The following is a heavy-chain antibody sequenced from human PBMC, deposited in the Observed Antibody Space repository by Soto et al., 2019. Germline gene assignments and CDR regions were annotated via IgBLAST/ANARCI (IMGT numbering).Heavy chain of an antibody. CDR1: GYTFTSYG. CDR2: ISAYNGNT. CDR3: AGDHVGRRWYLDS. Sequence: QVQLVQSGPEVKRPGASVKVSCKASGYTFTSYGISWVRQAPGQGLELMGWISAYNGNTKYEEEFQGRVTMTTDTSTSTAHMELRGLRSDDTAVYYCAGDHVGRRWYLDSWGQGTLVTVSS. V-gene: IGHV1-18*04. J-gene: IGHJ4*02. D-gene: IGHD1-1*01.